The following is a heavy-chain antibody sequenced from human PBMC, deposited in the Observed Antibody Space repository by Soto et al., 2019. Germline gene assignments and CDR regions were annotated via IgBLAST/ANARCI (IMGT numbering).Heavy chain of an antibody. Sequence: GASLKISYEGFVYAFTSYWIARVRQMPGKGLEWMGIIYPGDSDTRYSPSFQGPGTISADKSITTAYLQWSRLKASDTAMYYCARGYCTTTICDPWFDPWGQGTLVTVSS. V-gene: IGHV5-51*01. J-gene: IGHJ5*02. CDR2: IYPGDSDT. CDR1: VYAFTSYW. CDR3: ARGYCTTTICDPWFDP. D-gene: IGHD2-2*01.